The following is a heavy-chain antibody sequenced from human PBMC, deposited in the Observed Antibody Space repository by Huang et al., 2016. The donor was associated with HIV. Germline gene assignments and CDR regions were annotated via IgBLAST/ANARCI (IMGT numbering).Heavy chain of an antibody. CDR1: GYSFSIYW. Sequence: EVQLVQSGAAVKKPGESLKISCTGSGYSFSIYWIAWVRQMHGKGLEWMGIISPVESKSPFSPSFAGHVSISVDKSINPVYLHWSSLKASDTAIYYCAKGRRAFDVWGQGTWVTVSS. V-gene: IGHV5-51*03. CDR2: ISPVESKS. J-gene: IGHJ3*01. CDR3: AKGRRAFDV.